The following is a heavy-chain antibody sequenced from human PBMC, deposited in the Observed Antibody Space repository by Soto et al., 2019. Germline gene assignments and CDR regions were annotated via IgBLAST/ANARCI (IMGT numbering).Heavy chain of an antibody. CDR1: GGTLSSYA. CDR2: IIPIFGTA. CDR3: ARTNGGYCSSTSCYTAGGYYYYGMDV. V-gene: IGHV1-69*01. J-gene: IGHJ6*02. Sequence: QVQLVQSGAEVKKPGSSVKVSCKASGGTLSSYAISWVRQAPGQGLEWMGGIIPIFGTANYAQKFQGRVTITADESTSTAYMELSSLRSEDTAVYYCARTNGGYCSSTSCYTAGGYYYYGMDVWGQGTTVTVSS. D-gene: IGHD2-2*02.